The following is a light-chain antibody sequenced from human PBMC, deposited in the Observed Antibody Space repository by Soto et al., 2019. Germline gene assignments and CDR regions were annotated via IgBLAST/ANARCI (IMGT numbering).Light chain of an antibody. CDR3: TSWTTSTTMK. CDR1: SSDAGAYNY. J-gene: IGLJ2*01. CDR2: DVN. Sequence: QSVLTQPASVSGSPGQSITISCTGTSSDAGAYNYVSWYQQHPGKAPKLMIYDVNIRPSGVSNRFSGSKSGNTASLTISGLEAEDEADYYCTSWTTSTTMKFGGGTKLTVL. V-gene: IGLV2-14*01.